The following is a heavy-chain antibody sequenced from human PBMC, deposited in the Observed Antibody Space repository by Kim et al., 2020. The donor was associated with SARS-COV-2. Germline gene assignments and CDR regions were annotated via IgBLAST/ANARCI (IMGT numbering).Heavy chain of an antibody. J-gene: IGHJ5*02. CDR2: ISFDGNNK. Sequence: GGSPRLSCAASGFTFSSYGMHWVRQAPGKGPEWVAFISFDGNNKYYADSVKGRFTISRDNSKNTLYLQMNSLRAEDTAVYYCAKDMSLGWFDPWGQGTLVTVSS. CDR1: GFTFSSYG. V-gene: IGHV3-30*18. CDR3: AKDMSLGWFDP. D-gene: IGHD3-16*01.